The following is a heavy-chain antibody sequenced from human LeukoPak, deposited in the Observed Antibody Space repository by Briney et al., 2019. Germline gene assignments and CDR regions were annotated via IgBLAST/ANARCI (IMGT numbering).Heavy chain of an antibody. CDR1: GFTFSSYS. V-gene: IGHV3-21*01. CDR2: ISSSSYI. J-gene: IGHJ4*02. Sequence: TGGSLRLSCAASGFTFSSYSMNWVRQAPGKGLEWVSSISSSSYIYYADSVKGRFTISRDNAKNSLYLQMNSLRAEDTAVYYCARERSPYYGFFDYWGQGTLVTVSS. CDR3: ARERSPYYGFFDY. D-gene: IGHD3-22*01.